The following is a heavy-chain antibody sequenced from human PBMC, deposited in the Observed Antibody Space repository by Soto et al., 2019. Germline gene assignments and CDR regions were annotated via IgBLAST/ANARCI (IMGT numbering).Heavy chain of an antibody. Sequence: SETLSLTCAVSGGSISSGGYFWSWIRQHPWKGLEWIGFIFYSGSTFYNPSLKSPVTISVDTSKNQFSLKLTSVTAADTAVYYCARGDCSGGSCYYFDYWGQGXLVTV. D-gene: IGHD2-15*01. V-gene: IGHV4-31*11. CDR2: IFYSGST. CDR3: ARGDCSGGSCYYFDY. J-gene: IGHJ4*02. CDR1: GGSISSGGYF.